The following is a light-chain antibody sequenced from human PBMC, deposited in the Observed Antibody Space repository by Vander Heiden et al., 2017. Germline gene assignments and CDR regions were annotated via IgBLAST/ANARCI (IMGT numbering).Light chain of an antibody. CDR3: SSYTSSNTLV. CDR2: DVT. V-gene: IGLV2-14*03. Sequence: QSALTQPASVSGSPGQSITISCTGTSSDVGAYNYVSWYQQHPGKAPKHIIYDVTNRPSGVSNRFSGSKSGNTASLTTSGLQAEDEADYYCSSYTSSNTLVFGTGTKVTVL. CDR1: SSDVGAYNY. J-gene: IGLJ1*01.